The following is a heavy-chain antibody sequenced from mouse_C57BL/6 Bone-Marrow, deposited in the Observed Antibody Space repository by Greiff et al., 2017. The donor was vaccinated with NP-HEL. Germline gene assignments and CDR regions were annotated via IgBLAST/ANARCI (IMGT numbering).Heavy chain of an antibody. V-gene: IGHV14-4*01. CDR2: IDPENGDT. Sequence: DVKLQESGAELVRPGASVKLSCTASGFNIKDDYMHWVKQRPEQGLEWIGWIDPENGDTEYASKFQGKATITADTSSNTAYLQLSSLTSEDTAVYYCTTFTTVVATRWYFDVWGTGTTVTVSS. J-gene: IGHJ1*03. CDR3: TTFTTVVATRWYFDV. D-gene: IGHD1-1*01. CDR1: GFNIKDDY.